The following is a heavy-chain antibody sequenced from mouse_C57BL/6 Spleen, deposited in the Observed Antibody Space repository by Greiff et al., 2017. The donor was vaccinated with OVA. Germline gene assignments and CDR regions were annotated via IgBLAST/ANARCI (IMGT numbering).Heavy chain of an antibody. CDR3: ARGPITTVVATGDYFDY. Sequence: QVQLKQPGAELVMPGASVKLSCKASGYTFTSYWMHWVKQRPGQGLEWIGEIDPSDSYTNYNQKFKGKSTLTVDKSSSTAYMQLSSLTSEDSAVYYCARGPITTVVATGDYFDYWGQGTTLTVSS. D-gene: IGHD1-1*01. CDR2: IDPSDSYT. CDR1: GYTFTSYW. V-gene: IGHV1-69*01. J-gene: IGHJ2*01.